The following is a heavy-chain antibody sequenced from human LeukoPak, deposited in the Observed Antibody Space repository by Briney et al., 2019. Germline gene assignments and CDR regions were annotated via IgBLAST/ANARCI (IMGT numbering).Heavy chain of an antibody. D-gene: IGHD3-10*01. CDR3: ARDRYYGSGSYYNPRRGYFDY. CDR2: INHSGST. CDR1: GGSFSGYY. V-gene: IGHV4-34*01. Sequence: SETLSLTCAVYGGSFSGYYWSWIRQPPGKGLEWIGEINHSGSTNYNPSLKSRVTISVDTSKNQFSLKLSSVTAADPAVYYCARDRYYGSGSYYNPRRGYFDYWGQGTLVTVSS. J-gene: IGHJ4*02.